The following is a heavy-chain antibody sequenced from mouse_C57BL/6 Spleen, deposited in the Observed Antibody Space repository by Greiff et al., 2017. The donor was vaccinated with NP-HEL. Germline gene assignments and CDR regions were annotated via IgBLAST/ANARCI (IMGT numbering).Heavy chain of an antibody. D-gene: IGHD1-1*01. Sequence: EVQLQESGGGLVKPGGSLKLSCAASGFTFSDYGMHWVRQAPEKGLEWVAYISSGSSTIYYADTVKGRFTISRDNAKNTLFLQMTSLRSEDTAMYYCARGNYGSRTWFAYWGQGTLVTVSA. J-gene: IGHJ3*01. V-gene: IGHV5-17*01. CDR2: ISSGSSTI. CDR3: ARGNYGSRTWFAY. CDR1: GFTFSDYG.